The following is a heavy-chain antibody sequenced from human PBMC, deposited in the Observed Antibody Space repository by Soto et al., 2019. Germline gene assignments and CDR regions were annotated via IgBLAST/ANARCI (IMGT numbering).Heavy chain of an antibody. CDR1: GGTFSSYT. J-gene: IGHJ4*02. Sequence: GASVKVSCKASGGTFSSYTISWVRQAPGQGLEWMGRIIPILGIANYAQKLQGRVTMTTDTSTSTAYMELRSLRSDDTAVYYCARVSVVAGTPSFDYWGQGTPVTVSS. CDR3: ARVSVVAGTPSFDY. CDR2: IIPILGIA. V-gene: IGHV1-69*02. D-gene: IGHD6-19*01.